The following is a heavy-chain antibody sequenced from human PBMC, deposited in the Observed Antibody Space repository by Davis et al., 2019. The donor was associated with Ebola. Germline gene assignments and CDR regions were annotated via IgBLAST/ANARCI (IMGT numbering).Heavy chain of an antibody. J-gene: IGHJ4*02. CDR3: ARGAWLSF. Sequence: HTGGSLRLSCAASGFTFSSYWMHWVRQAPGKGLVWVSRINGDGSRTSYADSVKGRFTISRDNAKNTLYLQMNSLRAEDTAVYYCARGAWLSFRGQGTLVTVSS. CDR2: INGDGSRT. V-gene: IGHV3-74*01. D-gene: IGHD3-22*01. CDR1: GFTFSSYW.